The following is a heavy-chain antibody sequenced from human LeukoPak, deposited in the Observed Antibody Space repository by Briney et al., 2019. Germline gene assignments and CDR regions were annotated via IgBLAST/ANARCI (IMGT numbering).Heavy chain of an antibody. CDR2: INPNSGGT. Sequence: ASVKVTCKASGYTFTGYYMHWVRHAPGQGLEWMGWINPNSGGTNYAQKFQGRVTMTRDTSISTAYMELSRLRSDDTAVYYCARDQRRPYYDFWSGYPRGYYMDVWGKGTTVTVSS. D-gene: IGHD3-3*01. J-gene: IGHJ6*03. CDR1: GYTFTGYY. CDR3: ARDQRRPYYDFWSGYPRGYYMDV. V-gene: IGHV1-2*02.